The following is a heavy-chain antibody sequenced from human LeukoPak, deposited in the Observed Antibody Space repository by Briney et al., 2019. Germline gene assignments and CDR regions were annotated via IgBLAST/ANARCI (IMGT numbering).Heavy chain of an antibody. V-gene: IGHV1-18*01. CDR2: ISAYNGNT. Sequence: ASVKVSCKASGGTFSSYTINWVRQAPGQGLEWMGWISAYNGNTNYAQKLQGRVTMTTDTSTSTAYMELRSLRSDDTAVYYCARAWFGELYVDYWGQGTLVTVSS. CDR3: ARAWFGELYVDY. D-gene: IGHD3-10*01. CDR1: GGTFSSYT. J-gene: IGHJ4*02.